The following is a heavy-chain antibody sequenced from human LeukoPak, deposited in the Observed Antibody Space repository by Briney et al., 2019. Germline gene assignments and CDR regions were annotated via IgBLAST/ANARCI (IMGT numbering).Heavy chain of an antibody. J-gene: IGHJ4*02. D-gene: IGHD6-19*01. CDR1: GFTFSSYG. CDR3: AKDGQWLTYYFDY. CDR2: ISYDGSNK. Sequence: PGRSLRLSCAASGFTFSSYGMHWVRQAPGKGLEWVAVISYDGSNKYYADSVKGRFTISRDNSKNTLYLQMNSLRAEDTALYYCAKDGQWLTYYFDYWGQGTLVTVSS. V-gene: IGHV3-30*18.